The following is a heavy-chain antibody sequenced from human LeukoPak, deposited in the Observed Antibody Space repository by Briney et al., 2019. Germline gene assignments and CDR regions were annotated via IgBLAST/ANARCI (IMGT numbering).Heavy chain of an antibody. J-gene: IGHJ5*02. V-gene: IGHV6-1*01. CDR3: TRHGYP. CDR2: TYYRSKWYN. CDR1: GDTVSSNSAA. Sequence: SQTLSLTCAISGDTVSSNSAAWNWIRQSPSRGLEWLGRTYYRSKWYNDYAGSLKSRITINADTSKNQFSLQLNSVTPGDTAVYYCTRHGYPWGQGTLVTVSS.